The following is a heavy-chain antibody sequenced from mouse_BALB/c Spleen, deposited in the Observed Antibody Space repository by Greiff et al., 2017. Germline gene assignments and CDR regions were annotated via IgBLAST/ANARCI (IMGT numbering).Heavy chain of an antibody. CDR2: INPSTGYT. J-gene: IGHJ4*01. V-gene: IGHV1-7*01. CDR1: GYTFTSYW. Sequence: VQLQQSGAELAKPGASVKMSCKASGYTFTSYWMHWVKQRPGQGLEWIGYINPSTGYTEYNQKFKDKATLTADKSSSTAYMQLSSLTSEDSAVYYCAREDSYYYAMDYWGQGTSVTVSS. D-gene: IGHD1-1*01. CDR3: AREDSYYYAMDY.